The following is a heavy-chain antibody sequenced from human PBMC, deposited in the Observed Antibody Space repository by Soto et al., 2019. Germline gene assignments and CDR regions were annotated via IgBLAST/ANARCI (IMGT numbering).Heavy chain of an antibody. J-gene: IGHJ4*02. V-gene: IGHV1-2*02. Sequence: QVQLVQSGAEVKKPGASVKVSCKVSGYSFTGYFMHWVRQAPGQGLEWMGWINPNSGGRNFAQKFQGRATMTRDTSISTAYMELSGLTSDDTAFYYCARGTQPLRQCNGGSCYSNFDYWGQGTLVTVSS. CDR3: ARGTQPLRQCNGGSCYSNFDY. D-gene: IGHD2-15*01. CDR1: GYSFTGYF. CDR2: INPNSGGR.